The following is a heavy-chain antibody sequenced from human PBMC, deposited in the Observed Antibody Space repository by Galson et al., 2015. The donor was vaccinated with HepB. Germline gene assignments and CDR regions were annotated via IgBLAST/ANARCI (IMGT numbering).Heavy chain of an antibody. CDR3: AKSGYSSSWARHSYYYYMDV. V-gene: IGHV3-30*18. CDR1: GFTFSSYG. J-gene: IGHJ6*03. D-gene: IGHD6-13*01. CDR2: ISYDGSNK. Sequence: SLRLSCAASGFTFSSYGMHWVRQAPGKGLEWVAVISYDGSNKYYADSVKGRFTISRDNSKNTLYLQMNSLRAEDTAVYYCAKSGYSSSWARHSYYYYMDVWGKGTTVTVSS.